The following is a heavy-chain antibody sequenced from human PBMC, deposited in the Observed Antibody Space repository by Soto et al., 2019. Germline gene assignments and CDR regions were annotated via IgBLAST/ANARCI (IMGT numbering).Heavy chain of an antibody. Sequence: GASVKVSCKASGGTFSSYTISWVRQAPGQGLEWMGWISAYNGNTNYAQKLQGRVTMTTDTSTSTAYMELRSLRSDDTAVYYCARDGVYDSSGYYAFDIWGQGTMVTVSS. CDR1: GGTFSSYT. J-gene: IGHJ3*02. CDR2: ISAYNGNT. D-gene: IGHD3-22*01. V-gene: IGHV1-18*01. CDR3: ARDGVYDSSGYYAFDI.